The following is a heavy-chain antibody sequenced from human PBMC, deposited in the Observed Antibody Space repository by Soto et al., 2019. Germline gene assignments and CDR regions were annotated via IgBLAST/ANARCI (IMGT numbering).Heavy chain of an antibody. Sequence: PGGSLRLSCAASGFTFSDHYMDWVRQASGKGLEWIGRNRNKANSYTAEYAASVKGRFTISRDDSKNSLYLQMNSLKIEDTALYYCVRAGTGYQLDYWGQGTLVTVSS. CDR1: GFTFSDHY. CDR3: VRAGTGYQLDY. J-gene: IGHJ4*02. V-gene: IGHV3-72*01. CDR2: NRNKANSYTA. D-gene: IGHD3-9*01.